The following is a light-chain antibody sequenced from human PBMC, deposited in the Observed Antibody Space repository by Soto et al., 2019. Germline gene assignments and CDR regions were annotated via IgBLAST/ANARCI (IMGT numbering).Light chain of an antibody. V-gene: IGLV1-40*01. Sequence: QSVLTQPPSVSGAPGQRVTISCTGSSSNIGAGYDVHWYQLLPGTAPKLLIYGNTNRPSGVPDRFSGSKSGTSASLAITGLQAEDEADYYCQSYDSSPNGHIYVFGPGTKVTVL. CDR3: QSYDSSPNGHIYV. CDR2: GNT. CDR1: SSNIGAGYD. J-gene: IGLJ1*01.